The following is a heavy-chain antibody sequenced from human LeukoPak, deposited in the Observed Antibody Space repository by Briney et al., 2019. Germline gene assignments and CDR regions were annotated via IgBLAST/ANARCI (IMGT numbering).Heavy chain of an antibody. V-gene: IGHV1-2*02. J-gene: IGHJ4*02. Sequence: ASVKVSCKASGYTFTGYYMHWVRQAPGQGLEWMGWINPNSGGTSYAQKFQGRVTMTRDTSISTAYMELSRLRSDDTAVYYCARDRGRLRLGLFDYWGQGTLVTVSS. CDR3: ARDRGRLRLGLFDY. CDR1: GYTFTGYY. CDR2: INPNSGGT. D-gene: IGHD4-17*01.